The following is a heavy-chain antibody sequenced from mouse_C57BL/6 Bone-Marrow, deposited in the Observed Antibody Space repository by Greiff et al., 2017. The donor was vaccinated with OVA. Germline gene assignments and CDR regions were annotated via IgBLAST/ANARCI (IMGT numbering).Heavy chain of an antibody. CDR1: GYTFTDYY. V-gene: IGHV1-26*01. D-gene: IGHD1-1*01. CDR2: INPNNGGT. CDR3: ARTPLLTVVALDY. J-gene: IGHJ2*01. Sequence: EVQLQQSGPELVKPGASVKISCKASGYTFTDYYMNWVKQSHGKSLEWIGDINPNNGGTSYNQKFKGKATLTVDKSSSTAYMELRSLTSEDSAVYYCARTPLLTVVALDYWGQGTTLTVSS.